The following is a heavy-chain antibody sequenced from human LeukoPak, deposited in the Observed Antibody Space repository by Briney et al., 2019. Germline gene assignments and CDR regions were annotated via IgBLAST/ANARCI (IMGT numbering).Heavy chain of an antibody. CDR1: GGSISSSSYY. Sequence: PSETLSLTCTVSGGSISSSSYYWGWIRQPPGKGLEWIGSIYYSGSTYYNPSLKSRVTISVDTSKNQFSLKLSSVTAADTAVYYCARENSRATYNWFDPWGQGTLVTVSS. J-gene: IGHJ5*02. CDR3: ARENSRATYNWFDP. CDR2: IYYSGST. V-gene: IGHV4-39*07. D-gene: IGHD5-12*01.